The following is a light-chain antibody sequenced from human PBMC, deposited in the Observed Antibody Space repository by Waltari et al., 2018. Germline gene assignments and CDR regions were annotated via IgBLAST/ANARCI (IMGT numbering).Light chain of an antibody. CDR3: QQFGSSLYT. Sequence: EIVLTQSPGTLSLSPGERATLSCRASQSLSSSYLAWYQQKPGQAPRLLIYGASSRATGIPDRFSGRGSGTDFTLTISRLEPEDFAVYYCQQFGSSLYTFGQGTKLEIK. CDR1: QSLSSSY. J-gene: IGKJ2*01. V-gene: IGKV3-20*01. CDR2: GAS.